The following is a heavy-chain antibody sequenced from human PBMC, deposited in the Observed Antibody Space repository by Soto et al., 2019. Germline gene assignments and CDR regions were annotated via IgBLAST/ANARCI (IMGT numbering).Heavy chain of an antibody. CDR1: GYTFTSYG. Sequence: ASVKVSCKASGYTFTSYGISWVRQAPGQGLDWMGWISAYNGNTNYAQKLQGRVTMTTDTSTSTAYMELRSLRSDDTAVYYCARDLRGYCSGGSCHDAFDIWGQGTMVTVSS. CDR2: ISAYNGNT. J-gene: IGHJ3*02. D-gene: IGHD2-15*01. V-gene: IGHV1-18*01. CDR3: ARDLRGYCSGGSCHDAFDI.